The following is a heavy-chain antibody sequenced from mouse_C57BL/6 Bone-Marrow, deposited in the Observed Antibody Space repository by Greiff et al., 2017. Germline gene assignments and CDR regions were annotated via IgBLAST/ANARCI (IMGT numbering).Heavy chain of an antibody. D-gene: IGHD6-5*01. J-gene: IGHJ3*01. CDR1: GFSLTSYG. CDR3: ASASSYPFAY. CDR2: IWGVGST. V-gene: IGHV2-6*01. Sequence: VKVVESGPGLVAPSQSLSITCPVSGFSLTSYGVAWVRQSPGKGLEWLGVIWGVGSTNYNSALKSRLSISKDNSNSHVVLKMNSLQTDDTAMYDCASASSYPFAYWGQGTLVTVSA.